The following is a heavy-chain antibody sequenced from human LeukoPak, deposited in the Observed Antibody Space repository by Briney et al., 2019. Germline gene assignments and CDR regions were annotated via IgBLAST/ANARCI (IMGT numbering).Heavy chain of an antibody. J-gene: IGHJ4*02. V-gene: IGHV3-30*02. CDR3: ARGVVGANPIFDY. D-gene: IGHD1-26*01. Sequence: PGGSLRLSCAASGFTVSSNYMSWVRQAPGKGLEWVAFERYDATNKYYADSVRGRFTISRDNYKNTVELQMNSLRAEDTAVYYCARGVVGANPIFDYWGQGTLVTVSS. CDR1: GFTVSSNY. CDR2: ERYDATNK.